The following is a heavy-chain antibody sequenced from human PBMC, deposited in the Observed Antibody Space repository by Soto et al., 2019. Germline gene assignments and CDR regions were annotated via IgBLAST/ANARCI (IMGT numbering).Heavy chain of an antibody. V-gene: IGHV1-3*01. CDR3: ARSVEQDYYGMDV. J-gene: IGHJ6*02. CDR2: INAGNGNT. D-gene: IGHD2-2*01. Sequence: GESLKISCKASGYTFTSYAMHWVRQAPGQRLEWMGWINAGNGNTKYSQKFQGRVTITRDTSASTAYMELSSLRSEDTAVYYCARSVEQDYYGMDVWGQGTTVTVSS. CDR1: GYTFTSYA.